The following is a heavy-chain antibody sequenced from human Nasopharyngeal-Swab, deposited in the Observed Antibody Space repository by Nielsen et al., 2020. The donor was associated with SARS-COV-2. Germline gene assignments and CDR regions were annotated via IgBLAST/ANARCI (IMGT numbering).Heavy chain of an antibody. V-gene: IGHV3-21*01. Sequence: GGSLRLSCASSGFTFSSYSMNWVRQAPGKGLEWVSSISSSSSYIYYADSVKGRFTISRDNAKNSLYLQMNSLRAEDTAVYYCARVVAAAGVDYWGQGTLVTVSS. CDR3: ARVVAAAGVDY. J-gene: IGHJ4*02. CDR1: GFTFSSYS. CDR2: ISSSSSYI. D-gene: IGHD6-13*01.